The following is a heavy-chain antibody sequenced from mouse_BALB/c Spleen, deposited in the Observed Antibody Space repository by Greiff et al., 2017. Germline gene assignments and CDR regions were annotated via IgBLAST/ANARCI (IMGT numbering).Heavy chain of an antibody. V-gene: IGHV1-87*01. J-gene: IGHJ2*01. CDR1: GYTFTSYW. D-gene: IGHD4-1*01. CDR3: ARRGDWVDY. CDR2: IYPGDGDT. Sequence: VQLQQSGAELARPGASVKLSCKASGYTFTSYWMQWVKQRPGQGLEWIGAIYPGDGDTRYTQKFKGKATLTADKSSSTAYMQLSSLASEDSAVYYCARRGDWVDYWGQGTTLTVSS.